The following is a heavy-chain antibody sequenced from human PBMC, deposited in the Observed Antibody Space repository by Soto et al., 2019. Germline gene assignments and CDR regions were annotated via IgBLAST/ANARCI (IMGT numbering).Heavy chain of an antibody. CDR3: ARGKVFGVVIVFYYFDY. Sequence: SETLSLTCAVYGGSFSGYYWSWIRQPPGKGLEWIGEINHSGSTNYNPSLKSRVTISVDTSKNQFSLKLSSVTAADTAVYYCARGKVFGVVIVFYYFDYWGQGTLVTVSS. J-gene: IGHJ4*02. CDR1: GGSFSGYY. D-gene: IGHD3-3*01. V-gene: IGHV4-34*01. CDR2: INHSGST.